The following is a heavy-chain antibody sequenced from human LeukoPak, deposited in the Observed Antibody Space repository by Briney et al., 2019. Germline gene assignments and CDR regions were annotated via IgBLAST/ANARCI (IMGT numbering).Heavy chain of an antibody. CDR3: ARRLGHCSSTSCYVFDY. CDR2: IYYSGST. V-gene: IGHV4-39*01. Sequence: SETLSLTCTVSGGSISSSSYYWGWIRQPPGKGLEWIGSIYYSGSTYYNPSLKSRVTISVDTSKNQFSLKLSSVTAADTAVYYCARRLGHCSSTSCYVFDYWGQGTLVTVSS. J-gene: IGHJ4*02. D-gene: IGHD2-2*01. CDR1: GGSISSSSYY.